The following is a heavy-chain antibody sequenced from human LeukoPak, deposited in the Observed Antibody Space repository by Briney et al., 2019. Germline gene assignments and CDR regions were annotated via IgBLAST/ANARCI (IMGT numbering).Heavy chain of an antibody. D-gene: IGHD3-9*01. CDR3: ARGPPLRYFDWLLQGRYYFDY. V-gene: IGHV4-34*01. Sequence: PSETLSLTCAVYGGSFSGYYWSWIRQPPGKGLEWIGEINHSGSTNYNPSLKSRVTISVDTSKNQFSLKLSSVTAADTAVYYCARGPPLRYFDWLLQGRYYFDYWGQGTLVTVSS. J-gene: IGHJ4*02. CDR2: INHSGST. CDR1: GGSFSGYY.